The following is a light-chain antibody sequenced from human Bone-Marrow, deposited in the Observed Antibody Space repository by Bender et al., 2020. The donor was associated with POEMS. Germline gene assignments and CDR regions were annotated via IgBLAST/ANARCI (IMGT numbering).Light chain of an antibody. CDR3: SSYAGSSTWV. Sequence: QSALTQPASVSGSPGQSITISCTGASSDVGAYNLVSWYQQHPGKAPKLLIYEVRKRPSGVSTRFSGSKSGNTASLTISGLQAEDEALYYCSSYAGSSTWVFGGGTKVTVL. CDR2: EVR. J-gene: IGLJ3*02. V-gene: IGLV2-23*02. CDR1: SSDVGAYNL.